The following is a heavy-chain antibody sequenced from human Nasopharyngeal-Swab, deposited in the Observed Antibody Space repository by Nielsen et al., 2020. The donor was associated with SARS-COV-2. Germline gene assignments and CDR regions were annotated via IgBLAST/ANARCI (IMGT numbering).Heavy chain of an antibody. CDR2: ISYDGSNK. Sequence: GGSLRLSCAASGFTFSSYAMHWVRQAPGKGLEWVAVISYDGSNKYYADSVKGRFTISRDNSKNTLYLQMNSLRAEDTAVYYCARDQGYSYGYYYYYMDVWGKGTTVTVSS. D-gene: IGHD5-18*01. V-gene: IGHV3-30-3*01. J-gene: IGHJ6*03. CDR1: GFTFSSYA. CDR3: ARDQGYSYGYYYYYMDV.